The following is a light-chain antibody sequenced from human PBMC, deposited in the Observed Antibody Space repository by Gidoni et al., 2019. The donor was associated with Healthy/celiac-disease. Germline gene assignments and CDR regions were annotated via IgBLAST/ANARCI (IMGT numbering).Light chain of an antibody. Sequence: DIVLTQSPDSLAVSLGERATINCKSSQSVLYSSNNKNYLAWYQQKPGQHPKLLIYWASTRESGVPDRVSGSGSGTDFTLTISSLQAEEVAVYYCQQYYSTPLTFGGGTKVEIK. CDR1: QSVLYSSNNKNY. J-gene: IGKJ4*01. V-gene: IGKV4-1*01. CDR3: QQYYSTPLT. CDR2: WAS.